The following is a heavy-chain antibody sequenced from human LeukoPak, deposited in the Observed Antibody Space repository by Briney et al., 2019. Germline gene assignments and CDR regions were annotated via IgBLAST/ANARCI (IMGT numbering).Heavy chain of an antibody. CDR3: AGSIAAAGWNY. CDR1: GDSISSYS. V-gene: IGHV4-59*12. D-gene: IGHD6-13*01. CDR2: IYYSGST. J-gene: IGHJ4*02. Sequence: SETLSLTCVVSGDSISSYSWNWIRQAPGKGLEWIGRIYYSGSTIYNPSLKSRVTILLDTAKNQFSLKLSSVTAADTAVYYCAGSIAAAGWNYWGQGTLVTVSS.